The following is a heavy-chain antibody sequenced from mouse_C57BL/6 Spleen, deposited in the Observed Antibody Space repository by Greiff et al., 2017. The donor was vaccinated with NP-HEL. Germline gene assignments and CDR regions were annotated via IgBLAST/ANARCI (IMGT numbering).Heavy chain of an antibody. CDR3: TSPLYYGSGYNFDY. CDR1: GFNIKDYY. V-gene: IGHV14-1*01. CDR2: IDPEDGDT. J-gene: IGHJ2*01. D-gene: IGHD1-1*01. Sequence: EVQLQQSGAELVRPGASVKLSCTASGFNIKDYYMHWVQQRPEQGLEWIGRIDPEDGDTAYAPTFPGKATMTADTSSNTAYLQLSSLTSEDTAVYYCTSPLYYGSGYNFDYWGQGTTLTVSS.